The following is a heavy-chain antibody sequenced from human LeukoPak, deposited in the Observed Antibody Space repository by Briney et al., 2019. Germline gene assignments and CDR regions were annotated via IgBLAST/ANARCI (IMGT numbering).Heavy chain of an antibody. J-gene: IGHJ6*02. CDR2: ISYDGSNK. D-gene: IGHD4-11*01. V-gene: IGHV3-30*03. CDR1: GFTFSSYG. CDR3: ARDGSMTSLYYGMDV. Sequence: GRSLRLSCAASGFTFSSYGMHWVRQAPGKGLEWVAVISYDGSNKYYADSVRGRFTISRDNAKNSLSLQMNSLRAEDTAVYYCARDGSMTSLYYGMDVWGQGTTVTVSS.